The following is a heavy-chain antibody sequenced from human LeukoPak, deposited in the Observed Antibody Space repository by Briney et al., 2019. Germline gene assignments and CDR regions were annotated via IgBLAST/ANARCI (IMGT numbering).Heavy chain of an antibody. CDR3: ARRDDYGIDY. D-gene: IGHD4-17*01. V-gene: IGHV1-3*04. CDR2: ISTGNGNT. CDR1: GYTFTSYV. J-gene: IGHJ4*02. Sequence: GASVNVSCKASGYTFTSYVMHWVRQAPGQSLEWMGWISTGNGNTKYSQQFQGRVNITRHTSARTAYMELSSLRSEDTAVYYCARRDDYGIDYWGQGTLVTVSS.